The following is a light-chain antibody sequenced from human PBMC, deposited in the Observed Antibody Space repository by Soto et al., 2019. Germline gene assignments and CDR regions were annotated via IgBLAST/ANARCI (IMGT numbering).Light chain of an antibody. CDR1: SSNVGGYNY. CDR2: DVS. CDR3: CSYAGSDILV. V-gene: IGLV2-11*01. J-gene: IGLJ2*01. Sequence: QSALTQPRSVSGSPGQSVTISCTGTSSNVGGYNYVSWYQHHPGKAPKLLIYDVSERPSGVPDRFSGSKSYNTASLTISGLQAGDEAHYYCCSYAGSDILVFGGGTKVTVL.